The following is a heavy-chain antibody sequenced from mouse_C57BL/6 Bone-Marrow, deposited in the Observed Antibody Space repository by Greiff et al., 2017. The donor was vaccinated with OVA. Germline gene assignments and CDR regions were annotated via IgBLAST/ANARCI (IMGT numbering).Heavy chain of an antibody. D-gene: IGHD2-4*01. V-gene: IGHV1-26*01. CDR3: ARGGLRRGYFDY. CDR2: INPNNGGT. J-gene: IGHJ2*01. CDR1: GYTFTDYY. Sequence: VQLQQSGPELVKPGASVKISCKASGYTFTDYYMNWVKQSHGKSLEWIGDINPNNGGTSYNQKFKGKATLTVDKSSSTAYMEHRSLTSEDSAVYYCARGGLRRGYFDYWGQGTTLTVSS.